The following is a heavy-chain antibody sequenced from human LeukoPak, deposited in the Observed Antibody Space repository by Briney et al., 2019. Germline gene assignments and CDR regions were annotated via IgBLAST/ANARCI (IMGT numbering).Heavy chain of an antibody. J-gene: IGHJ5*02. CDR1: GFTFSSYE. Sequence: GGSLRLSCAASGFTFSSYEMHWVRQAPGKGLEWVSYISSSGSTIYYADSVKGRFTISRDNAKNSLYLQMNSLRAEDTAVYYCASESYYDILTGKNWFDPWGQGTLVTVSS. D-gene: IGHD3-9*01. V-gene: IGHV3-48*03. CDR3: ASESYYDILTGKNWFDP. CDR2: ISSSGSTI.